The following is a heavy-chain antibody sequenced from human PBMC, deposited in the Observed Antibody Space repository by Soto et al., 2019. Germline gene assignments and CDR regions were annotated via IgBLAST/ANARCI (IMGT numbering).Heavy chain of an antibody. CDR3: ARDMAGIAARPYPGDLYFDY. J-gene: IGHJ4*02. CDR1: GFTFSSYS. V-gene: IGHV3-21*01. Sequence: PGGALRVSYAASGFTFSSYSMNWVRQAPGKGLEWVSSISSSSSYIYYADSVKGRFTISRDNAKNSLYLQMNSLRAEDTAVYYCARDMAGIAARPYPGDLYFDYWGQGTLVTVSS. D-gene: IGHD6-6*01. CDR2: ISSSSSYI.